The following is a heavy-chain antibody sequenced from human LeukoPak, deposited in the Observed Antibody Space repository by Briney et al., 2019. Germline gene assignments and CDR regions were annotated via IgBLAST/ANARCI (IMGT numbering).Heavy chain of an antibody. CDR1: GYMFSSYG. J-gene: IGHJ4*02. CDR2: ISANNGNA. CDR3: ARGVWFGELLPFDY. D-gene: IGHD3-10*01. V-gene: IGHV1-18*01. Sequence: ASVKVSCKASGYMFSSYGISWVRQAPGQGLEWMGWISANNGNANYAQKLQGRVTMTRDTSTSTVYMELSSLRSEDTAVYYCARGVWFGELLPFDYWGQGTLVTVSS.